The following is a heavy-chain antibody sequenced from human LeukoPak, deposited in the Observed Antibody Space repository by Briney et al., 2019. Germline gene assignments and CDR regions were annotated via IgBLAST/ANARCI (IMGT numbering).Heavy chain of an antibody. J-gene: IGHJ4*02. V-gene: IGHV4-59*01. CDR2: IYYSGST. CDR1: GGSISSYY. Sequence: SETLSLTCTVSGGSISSYYWSWIRQPPGKGLEWIGYIYYSGSTNYNPSLKSRVTISVDTSKNQFSLKLKSVTAADTAVYYCARDRGPSVSAVDGGQGTLVTVSS. D-gene: IGHD3-10*01. CDR3: ARDRGPSVSAVD.